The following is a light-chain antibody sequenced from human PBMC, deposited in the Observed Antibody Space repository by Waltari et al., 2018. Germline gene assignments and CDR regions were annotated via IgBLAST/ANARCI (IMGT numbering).Light chain of an antibody. CDR3: STWDYSLSAVV. J-gene: IGLJ2*01. CDR1: SNNVGSYA. CDR2: GNS. V-gene: IGLV1-44*01. Sequence: QSALTQEASVSGTVGQKVTLSCTGNSNNVGSYAVGWYQQISHGAPKTVIFGNSLPSGLPDRSSGSKSGTTASLTISVLQPEDEADYYCSTWDYSLSAVVFGGGTKLTVL.